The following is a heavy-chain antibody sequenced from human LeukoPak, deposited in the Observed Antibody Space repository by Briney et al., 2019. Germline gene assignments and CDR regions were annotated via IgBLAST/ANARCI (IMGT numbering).Heavy chain of an antibody. V-gene: IGHV3-11*05. D-gene: IGHD2-8*01. CDR3: ARDNGNKYYFDY. J-gene: IGHJ4*02. Sequence: PGGSLRLSCAASGFMFSDYFMSWIRQAPGKELEWISYISSNSKYTKYADPVKGRFTISIGNAKKSLYLQMNSLRAEDTAVYYCARDNGNKYYFDYWGQGTLVTVSS. CDR2: ISSNSKYT. CDR1: GFMFSDYF.